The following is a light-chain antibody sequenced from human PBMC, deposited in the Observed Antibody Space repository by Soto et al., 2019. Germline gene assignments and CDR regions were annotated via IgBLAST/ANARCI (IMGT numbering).Light chain of an antibody. CDR1: QSVSSSY. J-gene: IGKJ1*01. CDR2: GAS. V-gene: IGKV3-20*01. Sequence: EIVLTQSPGTLSLSPGERATLSCRASQSVSSSYLAWYQQKPGQAPRLLIYGASSMATGIPDRFSGSGSGTDFTLTISRLEPEDFAVYYCQQYGSSPPTFGQGTKVEIK. CDR3: QQYGSSPPT.